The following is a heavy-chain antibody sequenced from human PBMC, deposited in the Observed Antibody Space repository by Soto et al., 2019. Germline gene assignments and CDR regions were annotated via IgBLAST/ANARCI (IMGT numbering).Heavy chain of an antibody. CDR1: GGSISTSIYY. Sequence: PSETLSLTCTVSGGSISTSIYYWCWIRQPLGKGLECIGSVVFTGRQYYNPSLKRRVTISVDTSKNQFSLTLSSVTAADTPVYYCARHEGHCGGDCLAQYFQHWGQGTLVTVS. J-gene: IGHJ1*01. CDR2: VVFTGRQ. D-gene: IGHD2-21*02. CDR3: ARHEGHCGGDCLAQYFQH. V-gene: IGHV4-39*01.